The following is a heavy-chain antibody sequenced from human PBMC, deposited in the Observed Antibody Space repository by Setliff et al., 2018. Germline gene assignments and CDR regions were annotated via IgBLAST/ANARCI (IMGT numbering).Heavy chain of an antibody. D-gene: IGHD3-22*01. J-gene: IGHJ4*02. CDR3: ARTPNPYDSGAPFDN. Sequence: ASVKVSCKASGYTLPSYGFTWVRQAPGHGLEWMGWISGNSGNTKSAEIFQGRVTLTTDTSTNTVYMELRSLTSDDTAVYYCARTPNPYDSGAPFDNWGQGTLVTAPQ. CDR1: GYTLPSYG. CDR2: ISGNSGNT. V-gene: IGHV1-18*01.